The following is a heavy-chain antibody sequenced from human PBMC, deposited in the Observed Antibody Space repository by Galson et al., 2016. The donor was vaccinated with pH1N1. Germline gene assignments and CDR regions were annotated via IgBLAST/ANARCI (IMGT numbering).Heavy chain of an antibody. Sequence: SVKVSCKASGVTFTVYTIAWVRQAPGQGLEWMGGISPMFDTTTYAQKFQDRVTITADRLTTTIYMNLTSLRFDDTAVYYCARGFRGGYNYALFDRWGQGSLVIVSS. CDR1: GVTFTVYT. V-gene: IGHV1-69*06. D-gene: IGHD5-18*01. CDR3: ARGFRGGYNYALFDR. J-gene: IGHJ4*02. CDR2: ISPMFDTT.